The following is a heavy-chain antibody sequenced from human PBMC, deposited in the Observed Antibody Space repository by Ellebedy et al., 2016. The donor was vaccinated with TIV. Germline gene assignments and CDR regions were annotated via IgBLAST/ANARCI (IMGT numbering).Heavy chain of an antibody. V-gene: IGHV3-7*01. Sequence: GESLKISXAASGFSFKSYGFHWVRQAPGKGLEWVANLNQDGSDKNLVDSVKGRFTISRDNPKNSLYLQMSSLRADDTAVYYCARAPKAGTLDYWGQGTLVTVSS. CDR1: GFSFKSYG. CDR2: LNQDGSDK. J-gene: IGHJ4*02. D-gene: IGHD3/OR15-3a*01. CDR3: ARAPKAGTLDY.